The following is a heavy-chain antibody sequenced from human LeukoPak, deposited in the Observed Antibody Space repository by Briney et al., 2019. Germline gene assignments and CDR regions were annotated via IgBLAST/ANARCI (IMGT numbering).Heavy chain of an antibody. CDR3: ARDYGGSSPFDY. J-gene: IGHJ4*02. D-gene: IGHD4-23*01. Sequence: GGSLRLSCAASGFTFSSYEMHWVRQAPGKGLEWVSYISSSGSTIYYADSVKGRFTISRGNAKNSLYLQMNSLRAEDTAVYYCARDYGGSSPFDYWGQGTLVTVSS. CDR2: ISSSGSTI. V-gene: IGHV3-48*03. CDR1: GFTFSSYE.